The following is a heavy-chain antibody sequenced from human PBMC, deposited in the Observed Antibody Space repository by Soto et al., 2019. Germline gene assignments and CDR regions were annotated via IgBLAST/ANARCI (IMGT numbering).Heavy chain of an antibody. CDR2: ISAYNGNK. V-gene: IGHV1-18*01. CDR1: GYTFTSYG. Sequence: QVQLVQSGAEVKKPGASVKVSCKASGYTFTSYGISWVRQAPGQGLEWMGWISAYNGNKNYAQKLQGRVTMTTDTSPSQGYMELRSLRPDDTAVYYGARDRPASDFWSCYYPQHYYYYGMDVWGLGTTGTVSS. J-gene: IGHJ6*02. CDR3: ARDRPASDFWSCYYPQHYYYYGMDV. D-gene: IGHD3-3*01.